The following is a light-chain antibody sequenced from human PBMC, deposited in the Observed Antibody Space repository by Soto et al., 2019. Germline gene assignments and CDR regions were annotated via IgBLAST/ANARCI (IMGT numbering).Light chain of an antibody. V-gene: IGLV1-40*01. CDR1: SSNIGTRQD. Sequence: QSVLTQPPSVSGAPGQRVTISCTGSSSNIGTRQDVQWYQQLPGRAPKLLIYYNDNRPSGVPDRFSASKSGTSASLTITGLQPEDEADYYCQSYDISLSSSTFGGGTKVTVL. CDR2: YND. J-gene: IGLJ2*01. CDR3: QSYDISLSSST.